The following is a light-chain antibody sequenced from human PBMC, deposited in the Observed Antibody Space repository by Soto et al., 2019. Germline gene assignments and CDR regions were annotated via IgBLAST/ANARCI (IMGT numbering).Light chain of an antibody. V-gene: IGKV3-20*01. Sequence: EIVLTQSPGTLSLSPGEEATLSCRASQSVTSNYLAWYQQKPGQAPRLLIFGASSRASGIPDRFSGSGSGTDFTLTISRLEPEDFAVYYCQQYTNGPPYTFGQGTKLEMK. CDR3: QQYTNGPPYT. CDR1: QSVTSNY. J-gene: IGKJ2*01. CDR2: GAS.